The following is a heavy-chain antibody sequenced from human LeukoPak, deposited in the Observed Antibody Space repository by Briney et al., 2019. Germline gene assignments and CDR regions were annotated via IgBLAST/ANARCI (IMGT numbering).Heavy chain of an antibody. CDR3: AKGFRGAATDAFDI. J-gene: IGHJ3*02. V-gene: IGHV3-53*01. D-gene: IGHD3-10*01. CDR2: IYSGGST. Sequence: GGSLRLSCAASGFTVSSNYMSWVRQAPGKGLEWVSVIYSGGSTYYADSVKGRFAISRDNSKNTLYLQMSSLRAEDTAVYYCAKGFRGAATDAFDIWGQGTMVTVSS. CDR1: GFTVSSNY.